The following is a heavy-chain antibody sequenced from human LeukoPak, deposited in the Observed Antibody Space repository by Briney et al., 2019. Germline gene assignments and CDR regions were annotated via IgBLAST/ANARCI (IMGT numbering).Heavy chain of an antibody. Sequence: GGSLRLSCAASGFTFSSQAMNWVRQAPGKGLEWVSVISGSGDNTYYVDSVKGRFTISRDNSKNTLYLEMNSLRAEDTAVYYCAPGWSHVPHWGQGALVTVSS. CDR1: GFTFSSQA. V-gene: IGHV3-23*01. CDR3: APGWSHVPH. CDR2: ISGSGDNT. D-gene: IGHD1-26*01. J-gene: IGHJ4*02.